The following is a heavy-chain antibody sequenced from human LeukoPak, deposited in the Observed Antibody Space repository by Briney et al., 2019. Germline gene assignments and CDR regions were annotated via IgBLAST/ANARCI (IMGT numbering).Heavy chain of an antibody. D-gene: IGHD1-1*01. CDR1: GVSFSGYY. Sequence: SETLSLTCAVYGVSFSGYYWSWIRQPPGKGLEWIGEINHSGSTNYNPSLKSRVTISVDTSKNQFSLKLSSVTAADTAVYYCARYWKAFDIWGQGTMVTVSS. CDR2: INHSGST. V-gene: IGHV4-34*01. J-gene: IGHJ3*02. CDR3: ARYWKAFDI.